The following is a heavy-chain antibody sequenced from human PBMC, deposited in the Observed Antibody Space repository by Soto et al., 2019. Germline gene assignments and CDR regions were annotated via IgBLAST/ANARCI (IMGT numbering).Heavy chain of an antibody. J-gene: IGHJ6*02. D-gene: IGHD4-17*01. V-gene: IGHV6-1*01. CDR1: GDSVSSNGAA. Sequence: SQTLSLTCAISGDSVSSNGAAWNWIRQSPSRGLEWLGRTYYGSKWYHDYVVSVKSRITINPGTSKNQFSLQLNAVTPEDTAVYYCVRDKTVTRGYGMDVWGQGTTVTVSS. CDR2: TYYGSKWYH. CDR3: VRDKTVTRGYGMDV.